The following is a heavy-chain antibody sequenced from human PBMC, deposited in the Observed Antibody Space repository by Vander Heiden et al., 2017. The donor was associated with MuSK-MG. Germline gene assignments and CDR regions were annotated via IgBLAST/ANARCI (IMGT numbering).Heavy chain of an antibody. D-gene: IGHD6-19*01. Sequence: QVQLVQSGAEVKKPGASVKVSCKASGYTLTSYDINWVRQATGQGLEWMGWMNPNSGNTGYAQKFQGRVTMTRNTSISTAYMELSSLRSEDTAVYYCARVPYSSGWYVGYYYYMDVWGKGTTVTVSS. CDR1: GYTLTSYD. J-gene: IGHJ6*03. V-gene: IGHV1-8*02. CDR3: ARVPYSSGWYVGYYYYMDV. CDR2: MNPNSGNT.